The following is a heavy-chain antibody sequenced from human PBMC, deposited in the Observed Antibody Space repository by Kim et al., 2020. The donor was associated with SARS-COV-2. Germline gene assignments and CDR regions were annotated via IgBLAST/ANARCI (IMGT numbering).Heavy chain of an antibody. J-gene: IGHJ6*03. CDR3: ARDLFYCGRTSCLRYYYSYVDV. Sequence: ASVKVSCRASGYTFTNYGITWVRQAPGQGLEWMGWISPHNGDSNYAQTVQGRVTMTTDTSTSTAHMELRSLRSDDTAVYYCARDLFYCGRTSCLRYYYSYVDVWGKGATVTVSS. V-gene: IGHV1-18*01. D-gene: IGHD2-2*01. CDR2: ISPHNGDS. CDR1: GYTFTNYG.